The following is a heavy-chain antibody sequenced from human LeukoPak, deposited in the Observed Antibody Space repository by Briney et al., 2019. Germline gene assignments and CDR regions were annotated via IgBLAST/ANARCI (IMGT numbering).Heavy chain of an antibody. D-gene: IGHD3-10*01. CDR2: IIPSGGGT. CDR3: ARVTMLRGVVGTNGMDI. CDR1: GYTFTNYY. J-gene: IGHJ4*02. V-gene: IGHV1-46*01. Sequence: ASVKVSCKASGYTFTNYYMHWVRQAPGQGLEWMGIIIPSGGGTTYAQRFQGRVTMTRDTSTSTIYMELTSLRSEDTAVYYCARVTMLRGVVGTNGMDIWGQGTLVTVSS.